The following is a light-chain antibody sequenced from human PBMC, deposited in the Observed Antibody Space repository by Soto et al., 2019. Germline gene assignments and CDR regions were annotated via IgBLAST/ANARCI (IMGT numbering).Light chain of an antibody. Sequence: QSALTQPPSASGTPGQRVTISCSGSSSNIGTNNVHWFQQFPGTAPNLLIYRNNRRPSGVPDRFSGSKSGTSASLAISGLRSEDEADYYCAAWDDSLSAGVFGGGTKLTVL. J-gene: IGLJ3*02. CDR2: RNN. CDR3: AAWDDSLSAGV. CDR1: SSNIGTNN. V-gene: IGLV1-47*01.